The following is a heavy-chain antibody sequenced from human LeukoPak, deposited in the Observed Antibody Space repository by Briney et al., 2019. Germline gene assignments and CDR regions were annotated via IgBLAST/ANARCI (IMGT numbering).Heavy chain of an antibody. Sequence: GGSLRLSCAASGFTFSSYAMSWVRQSPRKGLEWVSAISDSTDNTYYADSVKGRFTISRDDAKNSLYLQMNSLRAEDTAVYYCAREPTYTSSWYTTCDYWGRGTLVTVSS. D-gene: IGHD6-13*01. CDR2: ISDSTDNT. V-gene: IGHV3-23*01. J-gene: IGHJ4*02. CDR3: AREPTYTSSWYTTCDY. CDR1: GFTFSSYA.